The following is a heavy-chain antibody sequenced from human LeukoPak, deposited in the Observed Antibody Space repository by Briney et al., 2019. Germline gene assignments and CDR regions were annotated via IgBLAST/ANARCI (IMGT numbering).Heavy chain of an antibody. V-gene: IGHV4-59*01. J-gene: IGHJ5*02. CDR2: IYYSGST. Sequence: SETLSLTCTVSGGSISGYYWSWIRQPPGKGLEWIGYIYYSGSTNYNPSLKSRVTISVDTSKNQFSLKLSSVTAADTAVYYCARGTAAAGTFWFDPWGQGNLVTVSS. CDR3: ARGTAAAGTFWFDP. CDR1: GGSISGYY. D-gene: IGHD6-13*01.